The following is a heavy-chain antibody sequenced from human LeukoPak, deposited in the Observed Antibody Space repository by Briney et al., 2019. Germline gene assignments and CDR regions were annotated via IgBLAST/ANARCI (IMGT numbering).Heavy chain of an antibody. J-gene: IGHJ4*02. V-gene: IGHV3-30-3*01. Sequence: GRSLRLSCAASGFTFSSYAMHWVRQAPGKGLEWVAVISYDGSNKYYADSVKGRFTISRDNSKNTLYLQMNSLGAEDTAVYYCAREGSSEWELLRSYDYWGQGTLVTVSS. CDR3: AREGSSEWELLRSYDY. D-gene: IGHD1-26*01. CDR2: ISYDGSNK. CDR1: GFTFSSYA.